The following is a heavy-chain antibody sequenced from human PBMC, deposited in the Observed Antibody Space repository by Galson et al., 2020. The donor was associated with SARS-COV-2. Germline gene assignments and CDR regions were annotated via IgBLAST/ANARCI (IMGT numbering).Heavy chain of an antibody. Sequence: ASETLSLTCAVSGGSISSSNWWSWVRQPPGKRLEWIGENYHSGSTNYHPPLKSRVTISVDKSKNQFSMKLSSVTAADTAVYYCARAGGSSIVVVPAAIGSGGMDVWGQGTTVTVSS. CDR3: ARAGGSSIVVVPAAIGSGGMDV. CDR1: GGSISSSNW. D-gene: IGHD2-2*01. V-gene: IGHV4-4*02. J-gene: IGHJ6*02. CDR2: NYHSGST.